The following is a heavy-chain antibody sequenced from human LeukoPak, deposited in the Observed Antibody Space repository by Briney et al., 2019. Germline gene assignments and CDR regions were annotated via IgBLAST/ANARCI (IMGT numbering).Heavy chain of an antibody. CDR1: GDTFTIYG. CDR3: ARVGEYSGYDMNWFDP. V-gene: IGHV1-18*01. CDR2: ISAYNGNT. D-gene: IGHD5-12*01. J-gene: IGHJ5*02. Sequence: ASVRVSCKASGDTFTIYGISWVRHAPGQGLEWVGWISAYNGNTNYAQKLQGRVTMTTDTSTSTAYMELRSLRSDDTAVYYCARVGEYSGYDMNWFDPWGQGTLVTVSS.